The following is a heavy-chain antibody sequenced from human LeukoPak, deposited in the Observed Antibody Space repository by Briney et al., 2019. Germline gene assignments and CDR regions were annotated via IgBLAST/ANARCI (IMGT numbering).Heavy chain of an antibody. J-gene: IGHJ6*02. CDR2: IYTSGST. CDR1: GGSISSYY. CDR3: ARETTVSYYYGMDV. V-gene: IGHV4-4*07. D-gene: IGHD4-4*01. Sequence: PSETLSLTCTVSGGSISSYYWSWIRQPAGKRLEWIGRIYTSGSTNYNPSLKSRVTMSVDTSKNQFSLKLSSVTAADTAVYYCARETTVSYYYGMDVWGQGTTVTVSS.